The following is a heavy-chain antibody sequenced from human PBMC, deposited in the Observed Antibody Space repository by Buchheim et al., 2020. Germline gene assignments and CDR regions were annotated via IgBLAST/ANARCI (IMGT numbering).Heavy chain of an antibody. J-gene: IGHJ6*02. D-gene: IGHD2-15*01. CDR2: ISGSGDTT. CDR1: GFTFSSQP. CDR3: AKEGGGSPYYYYGVDV. V-gene: IGHV3-23*01. Sequence: EVRLSESGGGLVQPGGSLRLSCAASGFTFSSQPMSWVRQAPGKGLEWVSVISGSGDTTNYADSVKGRFTIPRDNSKNTLYLQINSLRAEDTAVYYCAKEGGGSPYYYYGVDVWGQGTT.